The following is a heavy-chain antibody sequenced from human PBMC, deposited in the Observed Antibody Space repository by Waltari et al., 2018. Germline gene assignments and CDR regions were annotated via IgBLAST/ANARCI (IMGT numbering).Heavy chain of an antibody. V-gene: IGHV3-72*01. CDR1: GFPFSDHF. J-gene: IGHJ4*02. D-gene: IGHD5-12*01. CDR3: ARISIVAAN. CDR2: ARGKANSYST. Sequence: EVQLVESGGGLVQPGGSLRLSCAASGFPFSDHFLDLGRQAPGKGLEWVGRARGKANSYSTEYAASVKDRFTISRDDSRNSVYLQMNSLKTEDTAVYYCARISIVAANWGQGTLVTVSS.